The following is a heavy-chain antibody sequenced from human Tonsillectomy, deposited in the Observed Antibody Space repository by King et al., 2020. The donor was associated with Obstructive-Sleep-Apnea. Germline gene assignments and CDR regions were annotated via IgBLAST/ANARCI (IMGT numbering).Heavy chain of an antibody. CDR2: ISGSGGST. D-gene: IGHD3-3*01. Sequence: GGGGGGRGGSRRLSCAASGFTFSSYAMSWVRQAPGKGLEWVSAISGSGGSTYYADSVKGRFTISRDNSKNTLYLQMNSLRAEDTAVYYCAKGSGVDYWGQGTLVTVSS. J-gene: IGHJ4*02. CDR3: AKGSGVDY. CDR1: GFTFSSYA. V-gene: IGHV3-23*01.